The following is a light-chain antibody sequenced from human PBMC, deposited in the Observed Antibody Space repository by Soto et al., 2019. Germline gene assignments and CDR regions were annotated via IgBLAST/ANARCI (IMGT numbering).Light chain of an antibody. V-gene: IGKV1-39*01. J-gene: IGKJ1*01. Sequence: DIQMTQSPSSLSTSVGDRVTITCRASQSISSYLNWYQQKPGKAPKLLIYAASNLQSGIPSRFSGSGSGTDFTHTITSLQPEDFATYYCQQSYNGRTFGQGTKVEIK. CDR3: QQSYNGRT. CDR2: AAS. CDR1: QSISSY.